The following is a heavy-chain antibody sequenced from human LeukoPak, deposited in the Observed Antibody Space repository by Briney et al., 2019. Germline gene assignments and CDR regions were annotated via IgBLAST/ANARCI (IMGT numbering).Heavy chain of an antibody. Sequence: ASVKVSCKASGYTFTGYYMHWVRQAPGQGLEWMGWINPNSGGTNYAQKFQGRVTMTRDTSISTAYMELSRLRSDDTAVYYCARETYYYDSSGYYFDGNWFDPWGQGALVTVSS. V-gene: IGHV1-2*02. CDR3: ARETYYYDSSGYYFDGNWFDP. D-gene: IGHD3-22*01. J-gene: IGHJ5*02. CDR2: INPNSGGT. CDR1: GYTFTGYY.